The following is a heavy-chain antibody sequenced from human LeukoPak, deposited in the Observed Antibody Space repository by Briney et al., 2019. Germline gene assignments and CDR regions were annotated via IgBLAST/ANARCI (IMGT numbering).Heavy chain of an antibody. V-gene: IGHV1-69*04. Sequence: ASVKVSCKASGGTFSSYAISWVRQAPGQGLEWMGRIIPIFGIANYALKFQGRVTITADKSTSTAYMELSSLRSEDTAVYYCARDRSTKYYYDSSGYYLDYWGQGTLVTVSS. CDR1: GGTFSSYA. CDR2: IIPIFGIA. D-gene: IGHD3-22*01. CDR3: ARDRSTKYYYDSSGYYLDY. J-gene: IGHJ4*02.